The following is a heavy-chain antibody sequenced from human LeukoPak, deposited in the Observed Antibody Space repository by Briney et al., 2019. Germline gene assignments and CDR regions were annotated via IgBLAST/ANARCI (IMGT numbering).Heavy chain of an antibody. CDR1: GGSFSGYY. D-gene: IGHD6-19*01. Sequence: NPSETLSLTCAVYGGSFSGYYWSWIRQPPGKGLEWIGEINHSGSTNYNPSLKSRVTISVDTSKNQFSLKLSSVTAADTAVYYCASLSSGWIDYWGQGTLVTVSS. CDR3: ASLSSGWIDY. V-gene: IGHV4-34*01. CDR2: INHSGST. J-gene: IGHJ4*02.